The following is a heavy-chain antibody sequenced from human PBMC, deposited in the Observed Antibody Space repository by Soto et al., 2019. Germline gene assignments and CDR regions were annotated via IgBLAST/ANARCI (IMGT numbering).Heavy chain of an antibody. D-gene: IGHD3-3*01. J-gene: IGHJ6*02. V-gene: IGHV1-69*13. CDR3: AGQDYDFWSGRTNYYYYGMDV. CDR1: GGTFSSYA. Sequence: SVKVSCKACGGTFSSYAISWVRQAPGQGLEWMGGIIPIFGTANYAQKFQGRVTITADESTSTAYMELSSLRSEDTAVYYCAGQDYDFWSGRTNYYYYGMDVWGQGTTVTVSS. CDR2: IIPIFGTA.